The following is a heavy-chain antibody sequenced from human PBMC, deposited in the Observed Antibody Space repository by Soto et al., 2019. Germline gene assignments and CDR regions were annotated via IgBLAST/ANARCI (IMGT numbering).Heavy chain of an antibody. V-gene: IGHV4-39*07. CDR2: VYYNENT. CDR1: GGSINDFAYY. J-gene: IGHJ2*01. D-gene: IGHD6-13*01. CDR3: ARDRGEYTSSWFWYFSH. Sequence: SLTCTVSGGSINDFAYYWGWIRQPPGKGLEWIGTVYYNENTDYNPSLKSRVTISVDTAKNQISLHLRSVTAADTAIYYCARDRGEYTSSWFWYFSHWGHGTLVTVSS.